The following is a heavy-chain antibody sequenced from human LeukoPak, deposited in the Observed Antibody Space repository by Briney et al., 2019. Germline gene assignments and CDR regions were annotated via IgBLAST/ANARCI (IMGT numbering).Heavy chain of an antibody. Sequence: SETLSLTCAVYGGSFSGYYWSWIRQPTGKGLEWIGEINHSGSTNYNPSLKSRVTISVDTSKNQFSLKLSSVTAADTAVYYCARTPRRAVAGGDYWGQGTLVTVSS. D-gene: IGHD6-19*01. J-gene: IGHJ4*02. CDR1: GGSFSGYY. V-gene: IGHV4-34*01. CDR2: INHSGST. CDR3: ARTPRRAVAGGDY.